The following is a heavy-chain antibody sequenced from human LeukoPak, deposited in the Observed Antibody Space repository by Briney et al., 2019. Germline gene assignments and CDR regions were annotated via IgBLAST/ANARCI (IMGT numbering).Heavy chain of an antibody. D-gene: IGHD6-19*01. CDR1: GCTFSSYA. Sequence: GGSLRLSCAASGCTFSSYAMQWVRQAPGKGLEWVAVISYDGSDKNYADSVKGRFTISRDNSKNTLYLQMNSLRADDTAVYYCARAVYRSGGYYFDYWGQGTLVIVSS. J-gene: IGHJ4*02. CDR3: ARAVYRSGGYYFDY. V-gene: IGHV3-30*04. CDR2: ISYDGSDK.